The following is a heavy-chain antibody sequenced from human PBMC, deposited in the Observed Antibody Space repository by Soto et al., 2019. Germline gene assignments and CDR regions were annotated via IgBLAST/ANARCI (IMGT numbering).Heavy chain of an antibody. Sequence: SVEVSCKASGGTFSSYAISWVRQAPGQGLEWMGGIIPIFGTANYAQKFQGRVTITADKSTSTAYMELSSLRSEDTAVYYCARDRYCNNGVCLFRLDVWGQGTTVTVSS. J-gene: IGHJ6*02. CDR1: GGTFSSYA. CDR3: ARDRYCNNGVCLFRLDV. D-gene: IGHD2-8*01. CDR2: IIPIFGTA. V-gene: IGHV1-69*06.